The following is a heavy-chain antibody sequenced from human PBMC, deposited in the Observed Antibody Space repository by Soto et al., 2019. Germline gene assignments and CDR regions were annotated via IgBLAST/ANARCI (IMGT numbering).Heavy chain of an antibody. V-gene: IGHV1-69*01. CDR2: IIPIFGTA. CDR1: GGTFSSYA. CDR3: AKTPPYSSSLVGGWFDP. D-gene: IGHD6-6*01. Sequence: QVQLVQSGAEVKKPGSSVKVSCKASGGTFSSYAISWVRQAPGQGLEWMGGIIPIFGTANYAQKFQGRVTITADESTSTAYMELSSLRSEDTAVYYCAKTPPYSSSLVGGWFDPWGQGTLVTVSS. J-gene: IGHJ5*02.